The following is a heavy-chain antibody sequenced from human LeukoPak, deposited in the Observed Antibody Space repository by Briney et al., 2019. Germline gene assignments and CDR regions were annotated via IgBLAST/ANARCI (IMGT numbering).Heavy chain of an antibody. CDR1: GGSISSYY. V-gene: IGHV4-59*05. J-gene: IGHJ4*02. Sequence: NSSETLSLTCTVSGGSISSYYWSWIRQPPGKGLEWIGSIYYSGSTYYNPSLKSRVTISIDTSKNQFSLKLSSVTAADTAVYYCASHPDPYDFWSGQEGYWGQGNLVTVSS. D-gene: IGHD3-3*01. CDR3: ASHPDPYDFWSGQEGY. CDR2: IYYSGST.